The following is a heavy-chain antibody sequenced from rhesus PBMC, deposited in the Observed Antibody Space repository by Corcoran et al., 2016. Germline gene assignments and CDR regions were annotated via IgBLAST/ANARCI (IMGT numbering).Heavy chain of an antibody. V-gene: IGHV4-106*01. CDR3: ARADEYCSSTDCSSPQPYFDY. Sequence: QVQLQESGPGLVKPSETLSLTCAVSGGSISDDYYWSWIRQPPGKGLEWIGYIYGSGGGTNYNPYLKNRVTISIDTSKNQFSLKLSSVTAADTAVYYCARADEYCSSTDCSSPQPYFDYWGQGVLVTVSS. J-gene: IGHJ4*01. D-gene: IGHD2-15*01. CDR2: IYGSGGGT. CDR1: GGSISDDYY.